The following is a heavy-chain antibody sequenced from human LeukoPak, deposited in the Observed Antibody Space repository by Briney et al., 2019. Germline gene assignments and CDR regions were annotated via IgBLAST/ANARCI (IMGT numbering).Heavy chain of an antibody. J-gene: IGHJ4*02. CDR2: ISTSGGTI. Sequence: SGGSLRLSCAASGFLFSSYEMNWVRQAPGKGLEWVSYISTSGGTIYYADSVKGRFTISRDNAKNSLYLQMNSLRAEDTAVYYCATGSSGLYYFDYWGQGTLVTVSS. D-gene: IGHD6-19*01. CDR3: ATGSSGLYYFDY. V-gene: IGHV3-48*03. CDR1: GFLFSSYE.